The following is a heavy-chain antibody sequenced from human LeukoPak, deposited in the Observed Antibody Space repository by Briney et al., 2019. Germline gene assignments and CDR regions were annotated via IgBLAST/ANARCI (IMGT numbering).Heavy chain of an antibody. CDR3: ARGGALWGTVTDVFDI. D-gene: IGHD3-16*01. CDR1: GGSISSYY. J-gene: IGHJ3*02. Sequence: SETLSLTCTVSGGSISSYYWSWIRQPPGKGLEWIGYIYYSGSTNYKSSLKSRVTISVDTSKNQFSLKLSSVTAADTAVYYCARGGALWGTVTDVFDIWGQGTMVTVS. V-gene: IGHV4-59*01. CDR2: IYYSGST.